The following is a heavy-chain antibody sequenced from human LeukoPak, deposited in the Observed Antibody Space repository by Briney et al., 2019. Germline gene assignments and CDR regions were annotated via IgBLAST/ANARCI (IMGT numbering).Heavy chain of an antibody. CDR1: GFTFSIHG. D-gene: IGHD6-13*01. CDR3: ARDGFISNTWYGFLGF. CDR2: IWYDGGNK. V-gene: IGHV3-33*01. J-gene: IGHJ4*01. Sequence: GRSLRLSCAASGFTFSIHGMHWLRQAPGKGLEWVAVIWYDGGNKRYADSVKGRFTISRDNSKNTLDLQMNSLRADDTAVYYCARDGFISNTWYGFLGFWGQGTLVTVSS.